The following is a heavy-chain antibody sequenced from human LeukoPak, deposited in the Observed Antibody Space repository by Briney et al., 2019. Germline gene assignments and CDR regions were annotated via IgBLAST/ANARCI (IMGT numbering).Heavy chain of an antibody. CDR2: FDPEDGET. D-gene: IGHD6-13*01. V-gene: IGHV1-24*01. Sequence: VASVKVSCKVSGYTLTELSMHWVRQAPGKGLEWMGGFDPEDGETIYAQKFQGRVTMTEDTSTDTAYMELSSLKASDTAMYYCALSPAAADHNWGQGTLVTVSS. J-gene: IGHJ4*02. CDR3: ALSPAAADHN. CDR1: GYTLTELS.